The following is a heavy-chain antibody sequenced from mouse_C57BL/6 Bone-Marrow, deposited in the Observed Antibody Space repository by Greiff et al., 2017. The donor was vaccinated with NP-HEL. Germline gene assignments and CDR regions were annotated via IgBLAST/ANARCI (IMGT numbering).Heavy chain of an antibody. D-gene: IGHD1-1*01. J-gene: IGHJ1*03. CDR1: GFSLTSYG. Sequence: QVQLKQSGPGLVQPSQSLSITCTVSGFSLTSYGVHWVRQSLGKGLEWLGVIWRGGSTDYNAAFMSRLSITKDNSKSQVFFKMNSLQADDTAIYYCAKKPLLRYRYFDVWGTGTTVTVSS. CDR2: IWRGGST. V-gene: IGHV2-5*01. CDR3: AKKPLLRYRYFDV.